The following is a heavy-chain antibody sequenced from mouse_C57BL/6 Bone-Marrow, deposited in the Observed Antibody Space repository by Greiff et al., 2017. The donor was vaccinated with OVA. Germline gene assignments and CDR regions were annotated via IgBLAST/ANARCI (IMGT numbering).Heavy chain of an antibody. CDR2: ISSGGDYI. CDR1: GFTFSSYA. J-gene: IGHJ1*03. CDR3: TRDQDGYYWYFDV. V-gene: IGHV5-9-1*02. Sequence: DVMLVESGEGLVKPGGSLKLSCAASGFTFSSYAMSWVRQTPEKRLEWVAYISSGGDYIYYADTVKGRFTISRDNARNTLYLQMSSLKSEDTAMYYCTRDQDGYYWYFDVWGTGTTVTVSS. D-gene: IGHD2-3*01.